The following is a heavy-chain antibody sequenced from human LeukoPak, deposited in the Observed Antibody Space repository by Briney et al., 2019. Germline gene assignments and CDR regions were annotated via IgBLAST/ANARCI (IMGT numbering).Heavy chain of an antibody. CDR3: ARVRAYYGDYHPDY. J-gene: IGHJ4*02. CDR2: IKQDGSEK. D-gene: IGHD4-17*01. CDR1: GFTFSSYW. V-gene: IGHV3-7*03. Sequence: PGGSLRLSCAASGFTFSSYWMSWVRQAPGKGLEWVANIKQDGSEKYYVDSVKGRFTISRDNAKNSLYLQMNSLRAEDTAVYYCARVRAYYGDYHPDYWGQGTLVTVSS.